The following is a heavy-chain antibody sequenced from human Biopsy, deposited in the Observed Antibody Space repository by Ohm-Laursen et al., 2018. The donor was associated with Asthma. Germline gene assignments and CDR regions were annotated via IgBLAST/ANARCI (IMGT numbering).Heavy chain of an antibody. CDR2: ISVYNGNT. Sequence: GASVKVSCKNSGYTFNSAGITWVRQAPGQGIEWMGWISVYNGNTKVAQKLQDRVTMITDTSTSTAYMELRSLRSDDTAVYFCARAVDYSHYYGIDVWGQGTTVTVS. V-gene: IGHV1-18*01. D-gene: IGHD3-10*01. J-gene: IGHJ6*02. CDR1: GYTFNSAG. CDR3: ARAVDYSHYYGIDV.